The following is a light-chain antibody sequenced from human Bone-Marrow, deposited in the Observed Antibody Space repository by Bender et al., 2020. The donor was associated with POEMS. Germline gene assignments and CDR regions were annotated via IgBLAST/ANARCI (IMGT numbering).Light chain of an antibody. V-gene: IGLV2-14*01. Sequence: QSALTQPASVSGSPGQSITISCTGTNSNIGAFNYVSWYQQAPGTAPKLMIYEVNNRPSGVSNRFSGSKSGNTASLTISGLQAEDEADYYCSSYTSRSTVVFGGGTKLTVL. CDR2: EVN. CDR3: SSYTSRSTVV. CDR1: NSNIGAFNY. J-gene: IGLJ2*01.